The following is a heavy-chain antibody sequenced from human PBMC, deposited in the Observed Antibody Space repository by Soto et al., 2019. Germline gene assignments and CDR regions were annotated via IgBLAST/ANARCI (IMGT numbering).Heavy chain of an antibody. D-gene: IGHD3-22*01. V-gene: IGHV4-31*03. CDR2: IYYSGST. J-gene: IGHJ3*02. CDR3: ACNYYCHSNGLYAFDI. Sequence: PSETLSLTCTVSGGSISSGGYYWSWIRQHPGKGLEWIGYIYYSGSTYYNPSLKSRVTISVDTSKNQFSLKLSSVTAADTAVYYCACNYYCHSNGLYAFDIWGPGTMDTVSS. CDR1: GGSISSGGYY.